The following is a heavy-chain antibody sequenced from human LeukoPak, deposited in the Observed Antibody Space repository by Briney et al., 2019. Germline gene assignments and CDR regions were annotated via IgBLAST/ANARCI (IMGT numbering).Heavy chain of an antibody. CDR1: GFTFNNYG. CDR3: AKTRGWLFDFDY. D-gene: IGHD3-22*01. CDR2: IRYDGSNK. J-gene: IGHJ4*02. V-gene: IGHV3-30*02. Sequence: GGSLRLSCAASGFTFNNYGMHWVRQAPGKGLEWVAFIRYDGSNKYYADSVKGRFAISRDNSKNTLYLQMNSLRAEDTAVYYCAKTRGWLFDFDYWGQGTLVTVSS.